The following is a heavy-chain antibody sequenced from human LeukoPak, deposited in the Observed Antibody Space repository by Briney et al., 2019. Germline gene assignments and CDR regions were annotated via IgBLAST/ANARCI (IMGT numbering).Heavy chain of an antibody. V-gene: IGHV1-69*05. CDR1: GGTFSSYA. D-gene: IGHD4-11*01. CDR2: IIPIFGTA. J-gene: IGHJ6*03. CDR3: ARDGTVTPYYYYYYYMDV. Sequence: SVKVSCKASGGTFSSYAISWVRQAPGQGLEWMGGIIPIFGTANYAQKFQGRVTITTDESTSTAYMELSSLRSEDTAVYYCARDGTVTPYYYYYYYMDVWGKGTTVTVSS.